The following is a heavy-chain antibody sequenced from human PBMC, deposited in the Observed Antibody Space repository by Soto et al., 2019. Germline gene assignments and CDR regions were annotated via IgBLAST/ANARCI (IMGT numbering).Heavy chain of an antibody. Sequence: PGWDLRLSCAASGFTFRSYRKHLLRQAPGKGLEWVAVISYDGSNKYYADSVKGRFTISRDNSKNTLYLQMNSLRAEDTAVYYCAKDRGDIVATILNSGMDVWGQGT. V-gene: IGHV3-30*18. CDR3: AKDRGDIVATILNSGMDV. D-gene: IGHD5-12*01. J-gene: IGHJ6*02. CDR1: GFTFRSYR. CDR2: ISYDGSNK.